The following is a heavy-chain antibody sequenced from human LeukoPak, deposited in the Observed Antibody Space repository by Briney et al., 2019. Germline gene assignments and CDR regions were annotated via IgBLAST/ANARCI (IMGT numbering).Heavy chain of an antibody. J-gene: IGHJ6*03. CDR1: GESINDYF. Sequence: SETLSLTCNVSGESINDYFWSWIRQPPGRGLEWIGHVYSGGTTDYRPSLKGRATLSLDTSNNQVSLRLRSATTADTALYYCAREIVLLPSGHPSPYYMDVWGRGTTVTVSS. CDR3: AREIVLLPSGHPSPYYMDV. V-gene: IGHV4-59*01. D-gene: IGHD1-1*01. CDR2: VYSGGTT.